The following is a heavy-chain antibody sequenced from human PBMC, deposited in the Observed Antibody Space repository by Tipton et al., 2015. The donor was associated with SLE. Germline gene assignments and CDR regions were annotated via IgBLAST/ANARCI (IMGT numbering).Heavy chain of an antibody. CDR1: GYAFNMYD. CDR3: ARSKPRHGDPRGGDT. Sequence: QSGAEVKKPGASVKVSCEASGYAFNMYDINWVRQATGQGLEWMGWMNPYSGNSGFAQEFQGRVTMTSYSLTSTAYMELTNLTSADTAVYYCARSKPRHGDPRGGDTWGQGTLVTVSS. D-gene: IGHD4-17*01. J-gene: IGHJ5*02. V-gene: IGHV1-8*01. CDR2: MNPYSGNS.